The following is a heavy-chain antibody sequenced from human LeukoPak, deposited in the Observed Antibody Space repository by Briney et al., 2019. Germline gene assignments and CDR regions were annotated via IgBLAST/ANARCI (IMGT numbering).Heavy chain of an antibody. V-gene: IGHV3-30*04. Sequence: GGSLRLSCAASGFTFSDYAMHWVRQAPGKGLEWVAVISFDARNQNYADSVKGRFTISRDSSTNTLFLQMNSLRPGDTAVYYCARVGCRGASCYSAWFDNWGQGTLVTVSS. CDR3: ARVGCRGASCYSAWFDN. CDR2: ISFDARNQ. CDR1: GFTFSDYA. J-gene: IGHJ4*02. D-gene: IGHD2-15*01.